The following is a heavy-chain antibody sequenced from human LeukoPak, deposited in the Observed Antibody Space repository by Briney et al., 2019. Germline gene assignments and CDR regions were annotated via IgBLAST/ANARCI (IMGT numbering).Heavy chain of an antibody. Sequence: GESLKISCKGSGYSFTSYWIGWVRQMPGKGLERMGIIYPGDSDTRYSPSFQGQVTISADKSISTAYLQWSSLKASDTAMYYCARGNRYCSGGSCSGQYWFDPWGQGTLVTVSS. D-gene: IGHD2-15*01. CDR2: IYPGDSDT. CDR1: GYSFTSYW. J-gene: IGHJ5*02. CDR3: ARGNRYCSGGSCSGQYWFDP. V-gene: IGHV5-51*01.